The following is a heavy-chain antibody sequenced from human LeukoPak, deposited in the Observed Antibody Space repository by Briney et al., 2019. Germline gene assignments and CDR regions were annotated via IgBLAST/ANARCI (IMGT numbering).Heavy chain of an antibody. Sequence: GASVKVSCKVSGYTLTQLVMHWVRHAPGKGLEWMGGFDPEDGETTYAQKFQGRVTMTEDTSTDTAYMELSSLRYEDTAVYYCATYSGRYYYYWGQGTLVTVSS. CDR2: FDPEDGET. J-gene: IGHJ4*02. CDR3: ATYSGRYYYY. V-gene: IGHV1-24*01. D-gene: IGHD1-26*01. CDR1: GYTLTQLV.